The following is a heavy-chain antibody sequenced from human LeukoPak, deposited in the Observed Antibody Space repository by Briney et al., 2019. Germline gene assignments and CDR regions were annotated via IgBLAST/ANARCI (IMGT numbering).Heavy chain of an antibody. V-gene: IGHV3-7*01. Sequence: GGSLRLSRAASTITFRSYLMSGVRQAAGKGLEGVANIRQDGGEEYYVDSVKGRFTISGNNAEKSLYLQMNSMRAEDAAVYYCARGYLRGVNSGLDVWGQGTTVTVS. D-gene: IGHD3-10*01. CDR1: TITFRSYL. J-gene: IGHJ6*02. CDR3: ARGYLRGVNSGLDV. CDR2: IRQDGGEE.